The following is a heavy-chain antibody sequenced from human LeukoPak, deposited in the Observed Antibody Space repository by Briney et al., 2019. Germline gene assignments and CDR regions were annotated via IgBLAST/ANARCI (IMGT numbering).Heavy chain of an antibody. Sequence: SGTLSLTCAVSGGSISSSNWWSWVRQPPGKGLEWIGEMYHSGSTNYNPSLKSRVTISVDKSKNQFSLKLSSVTAADTAVYYCARDVLVQLWLGVGYYFDYWGQGTLVTVSS. CDR2: MYHSGST. D-gene: IGHD5-18*01. J-gene: IGHJ4*02. CDR3: ARDVLVQLWLGVGYYFDY. V-gene: IGHV4-4*02. CDR1: GGSISSSNW.